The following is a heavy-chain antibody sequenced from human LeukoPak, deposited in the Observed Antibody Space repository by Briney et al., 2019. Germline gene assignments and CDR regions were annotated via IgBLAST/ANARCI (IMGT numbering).Heavy chain of an antibody. V-gene: IGHV3-30*18. CDR2: ISYDGSNK. CDR1: GFTFSSYA. D-gene: IGHD6-6*01. CDR3: AKTPHPYSSSTLYFDY. Sequence: AGGSLRLSCAASGFTFSSYAMSWVRQAPGKGLEWVAVISYDGSNKYYADSVKGRFTISRGNSKNTLYLQMNSLRAEDTAVYYCAKTPHPYSSSTLYFDYWGQGTLVTVSS. J-gene: IGHJ4*02.